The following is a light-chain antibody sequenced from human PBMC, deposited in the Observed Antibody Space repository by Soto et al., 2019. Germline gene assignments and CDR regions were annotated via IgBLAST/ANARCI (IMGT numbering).Light chain of an antibody. Sequence: MHMTQSPCSLSSSVGDSVTITCRASQSISTYLHWYQQKPGKAPNLLIYAASTLQSGVPSRFSGSGSGTDFTLTISSLQPEDFATYFCQHGYSTPLTFGGGTKVDIK. CDR2: AAS. V-gene: IGKV1-39*01. J-gene: IGKJ4*01. CDR3: QHGYSTPLT. CDR1: QSISTY.